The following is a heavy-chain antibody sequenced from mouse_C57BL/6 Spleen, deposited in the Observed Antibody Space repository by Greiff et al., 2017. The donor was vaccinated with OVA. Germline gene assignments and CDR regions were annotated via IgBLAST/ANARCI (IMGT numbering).Heavy chain of an antibody. D-gene: IGHD2-4*01. CDR1: GYTFTSYW. CDR2: IHPSDSDT. V-gene: IGHV1-74*01. CDR3: AMDYDYDEAMDY. Sequence: VQLQQPGAELVKPGASVKVSCKASGYTFTSYWMHWVKQRPGQGLEWIGRIHPSDSDTNYNQKFKGKATLTVDKSSSTAYMQLSSLTSEDSAVYNCAMDYDYDEAMDYWGQGTSVTVSS. J-gene: IGHJ4*01.